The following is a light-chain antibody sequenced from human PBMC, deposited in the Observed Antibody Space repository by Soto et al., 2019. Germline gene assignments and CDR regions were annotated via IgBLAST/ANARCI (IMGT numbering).Light chain of an antibody. CDR3: SSYTTSSTLNV. CDR2: DVS. CDR1: SSDVGGYNY. Sequence: QPVLTQPASVSGSPGQSITISCTGTSSDVGGYNYVSWYQQHPGKAPKLMIYDVSYRPSGVSNRFSGSKSGNTASLTISGLQAEDEAEYYCSSYTTSSTLNVFGAGTKLTVL. J-gene: IGLJ1*01. V-gene: IGLV2-14*01.